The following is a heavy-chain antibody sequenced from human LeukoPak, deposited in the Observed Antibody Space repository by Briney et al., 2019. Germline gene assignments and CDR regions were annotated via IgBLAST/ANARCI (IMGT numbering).Heavy chain of an antibody. V-gene: IGHV3-30-3*01. J-gene: IGHJ6*02. D-gene: IGHD1-7*01. Sequence: GGSLRLSCATSGFTFSRYAMHWVRQAPGKGLEWVALISYDANIGSNKYYADSVKGRFTISRDNSKNTLYLQMDSLRAEDTAVYYCARDSGPGTTSPHYYGMDVWGQGTTVTVSS. CDR2: ISYDANIGSNK. CDR3: ARDSGPGTTSPHYYGMDV. CDR1: GFTFSRYA.